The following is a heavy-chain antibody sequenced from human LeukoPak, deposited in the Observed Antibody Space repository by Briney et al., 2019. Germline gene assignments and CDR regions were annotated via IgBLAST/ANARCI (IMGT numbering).Heavy chain of an antibody. V-gene: IGHV7-4-1*02. D-gene: IGHD3-10*01. CDR1: GYTFTSYA. Sequence: ASVKVSCKASGYTFTSYAMSWVRQAPGQGLEWMGWINTNTGNPTYAQGFTGRFVFSLDTSVSTAYLQISSLKAEDTAVYYCARSELLWFGEFKRAYYFDYWGQGTLVTVSS. CDR2: INTNTGNP. CDR3: ARSELLWFGEFKRAYYFDY. J-gene: IGHJ4*02.